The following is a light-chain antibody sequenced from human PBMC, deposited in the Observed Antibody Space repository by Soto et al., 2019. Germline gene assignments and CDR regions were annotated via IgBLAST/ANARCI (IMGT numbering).Light chain of an antibody. Sequence: NFMLTQPHSVSASPGKTVTISCTRSSGSIASNYVQWYQQRPGSAPTTLIFHDNVRPSGVPGRFSGSIDRSSNSASLTIAGLKTEDEADYYCQSYYNTSPVVFGGGTKLTVL. J-gene: IGLJ2*01. CDR2: HDN. CDR3: QSYYNTSPVV. V-gene: IGLV6-57*04. CDR1: SGSIASNY.